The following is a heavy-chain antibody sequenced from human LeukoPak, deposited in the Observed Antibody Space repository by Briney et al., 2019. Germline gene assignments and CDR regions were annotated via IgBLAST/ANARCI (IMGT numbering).Heavy chain of an antibody. J-gene: IGHJ4*02. D-gene: IGHD3-10*01. V-gene: IGHV1-69*06. CDR3: ARDWGSGSYACDY. CDR2: IIPTFGTA. CDR1: GGTFSSYA. Sequence: SVKVSCKASGGTFSSYAISWVRQAPGQGLEWMGGIIPTFGTANYAQKFQGRVTITADKSTSTAYMELSSLRSEDTAVYYCARDWGSGSYACDYWGQGTLVTVSS.